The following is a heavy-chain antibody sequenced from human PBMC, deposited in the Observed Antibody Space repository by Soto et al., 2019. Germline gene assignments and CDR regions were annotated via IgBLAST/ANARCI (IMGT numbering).Heavy chain of an antibody. V-gene: IGHV3-64*01. D-gene: IGHD3-16*02. Sequence: EVQLVESGGGLVQPGGSLRLSCAASGFTFSSYAMHWVRQAPGKGLEYVSAISSNGGSTYYANSVKGRFTISRDNSKNTLYLQMGSLRAEDMAVYYCARGLRGGGLIVTHYYYYYMDVWGKGTTVTVSS. J-gene: IGHJ6*03. CDR1: GFTFSSYA. CDR3: ARGLRGGGLIVTHYYYYYMDV. CDR2: ISSNGGST.